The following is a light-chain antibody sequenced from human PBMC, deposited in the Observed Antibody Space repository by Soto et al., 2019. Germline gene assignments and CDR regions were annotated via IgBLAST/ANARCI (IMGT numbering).Light chain of an antibody. V-gene: IGKV3-11*02. CDR1: QAVSIF. Sequence: EILLAQSPATLSLSPGERATLSCKASQAVSIFLAWYQQKPGQAPRLLIHDASNRATGVPARFSGSGSGREFTLTITSLEPEDFAVYYCQQRSTWLYTFGQGTKLEV. CDR2: DAS. CDR3: QQRSTWLYT. J-gene: IGKJ2*01.